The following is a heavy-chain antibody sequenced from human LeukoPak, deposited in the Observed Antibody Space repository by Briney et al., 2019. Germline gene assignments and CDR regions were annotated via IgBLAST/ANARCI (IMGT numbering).Heavy chain of an antibody. Sequence: SETLSLTCTVSGGSISSSSDYWGWIRQALGKGLEWIGSIYYHENTYYNSSLKSRVTISVETSKNEFSLKLRSVTAADTAVYYCARVTGYRIEDYFDYWGQGTLVTVSS. CDR1: GGSISSSSDY. CDR2: IYYHENT. V-gene: IGHV4-39*07. J-gene: IGHJ4*02. D-gene: IGHD6-13*01. CDR3: ARVTGYRIEDYFDY.